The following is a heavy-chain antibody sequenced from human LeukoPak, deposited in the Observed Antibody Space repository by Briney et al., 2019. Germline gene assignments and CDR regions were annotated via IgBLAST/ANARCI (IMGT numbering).Heavy chain of an antibody. CDR1: GDTFTSYG. CDR3: ARGWSGYVEYYFDY. V-gene: IGHV1-18*01. D-gene: IGHD5-12*01. CDR2: ISAYNGNT. Sequence: GASVKVSCKASGDTFTSYGISWVRQAPGQGLEWMGWISAYNGNTNYAQKLQGRVTMTTDTSTSTAYMELRSLRSADTAVYYCARGWSGYVEYYFDYWGQGTLVTVSS. J-gene: IGHJ4*02.